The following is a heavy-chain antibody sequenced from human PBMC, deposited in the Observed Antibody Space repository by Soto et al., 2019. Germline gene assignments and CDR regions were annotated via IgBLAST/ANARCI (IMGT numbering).Heavy chain of an antibody. D-gene: IGHD1-26*01. J-gene: IGHJ5*02. Sequence: QVQLQESGPGLVKPSETLSLSCTVSGGSVSSDSYHWCWIRQPPGKGLEWIGNIYYSGSTNYNPSLKSRVTISLGSVKNQFSLQLSSVTAEDTAVYYCATRVGATPPRTWGEGTLVIVSS. CDR2: IYYSGST. CDR1: GGSVSSDSYH. V-gene: IGHV4-61*01. CDR3: ATRVGATPPRT.